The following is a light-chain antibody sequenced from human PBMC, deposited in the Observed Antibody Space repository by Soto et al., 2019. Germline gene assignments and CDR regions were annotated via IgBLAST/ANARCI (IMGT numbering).Light chain of an antibody. V-gene: IGKV4-1*01. CDR2: WAS. CDR1: QSVLYSSNNKNY. CDR3: QQYLNIPYT. J-gene: IGKJ2*01. Sequence: DIVLTQSPDSLAVTLGERATINCKSSQSVLYSSNNKNYLTWYQQKPGQPPKLLIYWASTRESGVPARFSGSGSGTDFTLTISRLQPEDVAVYYCQQYLNIPYTFGQGTKLEI.